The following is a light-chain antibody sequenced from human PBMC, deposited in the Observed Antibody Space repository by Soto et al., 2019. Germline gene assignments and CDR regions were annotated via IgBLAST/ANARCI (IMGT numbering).Light chain of an antibody. CDR1: QSISTY. V-gene: IGKV1-39*01. CDR2: AAS. J-gene: IGKJ1*01. CDR3: QQSYTTPRT. Sequence: DIQMPQYTSSLSASVGDRVTITCRANQSISTYLNWYQQKLGKAPKLLIYAASSLQSGVPSRFSGSGSGTDFTLTISSLQPADFATYYCQQSYTTPRTFGQGTKVDIK.